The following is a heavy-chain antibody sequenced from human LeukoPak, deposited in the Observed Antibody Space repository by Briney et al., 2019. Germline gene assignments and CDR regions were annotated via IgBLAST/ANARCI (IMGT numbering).Heavy chain of an antibody. CDR1: GFTFSSHS. Sequence: GGSLRLSCAASGFTFSSHSMNWVRQAPGKGLEWVSSISSSSDYIYYADSVKGRFTISRDNAKNSLYLQMKSLRAEDTAVYYCARGKTSQNIVTRKTYNWFDPWGQGTLVTVSS. CDR2: ISSSSDYI. J-gene: IGHJ5*02. V-gene: IGHV3-21*01. CDR3: ARGKTSQNIVTRKTYNWFDP. D-gene: IGHD2/OR15-2a*01.